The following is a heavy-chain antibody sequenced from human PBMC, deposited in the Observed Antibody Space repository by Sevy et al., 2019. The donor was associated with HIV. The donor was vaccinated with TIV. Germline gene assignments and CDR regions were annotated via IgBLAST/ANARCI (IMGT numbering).Heavy chain of an antibody. CDR1: GFTFSTYT. Sequence: GGSLRLSCAASGFTFSTYTMNWVRQAPGKGLEWVSYISSSGTIYYADSMKGQFTISRDNAKNSLYLQMNSLRDEDTAVYYCAREAGVGPYYFDSWGQGTLVTVSS. D-gene: IGHD3-16*01. J-gene: IGHJ4*02. CDR2: ISSSGTI. V-gene: IGHV3-48*02. CDR3: AREAGVGPYYFDS.